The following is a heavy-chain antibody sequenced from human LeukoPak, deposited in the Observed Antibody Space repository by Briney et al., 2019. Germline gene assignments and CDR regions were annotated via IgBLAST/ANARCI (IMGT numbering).Heavy chain of an antibody. D-gene: IGHD3-16*01. CDR1: GFTFSNYW. Sequence: GGSLRLSCAASGFTFSNYWMSWVRQAPGKGLEWVANIKEDGSEKKYVDSVKGRFTISRDNAKNSLYLQMNSLRVEDMAVYYCARGSHRENSAYNHFDSWGQGTLVTVSS. CDR2: IKEDGSEK. V-gene: IGHV3-7*03. CDR3: ARGSHRENSAYNHFDS. J-gene: IGHJ4*02.